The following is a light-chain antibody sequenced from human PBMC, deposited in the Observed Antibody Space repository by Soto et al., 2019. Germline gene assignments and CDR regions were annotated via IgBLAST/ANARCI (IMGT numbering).Light chain of an antibody. CDR2: GAS. V-gene: IGKV3-20*01. J-gene: IGKJ5*01. CDR3: QQYGSSPMT. CDR1: QSVSNSY. Sequence: EIVLTQSPGTLSLSPGDRATLSCKASQSVSNSYLAWYQQKPGQAPRLLIYGASSRATGIPVRFSGSGSGTDFTLTISRLEPEDFAVYYCQQYGSSPMTFRQGTRLEIK.